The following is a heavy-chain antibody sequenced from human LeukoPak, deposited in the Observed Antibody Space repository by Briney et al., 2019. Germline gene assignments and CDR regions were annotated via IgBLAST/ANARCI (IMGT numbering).Heavy chain of an antibody. CDR1: GYTLTELS. J-gene: IGHJ4*02. D-gene: IGHD3-9*01. CDR3: APLGPYDILTGLNY. Sequence: GASVKVSCEVSGYTLTELSMHWVRQAPGKGLEWMGGFDPEDGETIYAQKFQGRVTMTEDTSTDTAYMELSSLRSEDTAVYYCAPLGPYDILTGLNYWGQGTLVTVFS. CDR2: FDPEDGET. V-gene: IGHV1-24*01.